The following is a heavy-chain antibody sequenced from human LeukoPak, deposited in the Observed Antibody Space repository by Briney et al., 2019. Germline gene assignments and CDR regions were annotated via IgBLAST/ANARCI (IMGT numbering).Heavy chain of an antibody. V-gene: IGHV4-30-4*07. CDR3: ASEAYYYDSSGYYKY. CDR1: GGSISSGGYS. CDR2: IYYSGST. J-gene: IGHJ4*02. Sequence: PSETLSLTCAVSGGSISSGGYSWSWIRQPPGKGLEWIGYIYYSGSTYYNPSLKSRVTMSVDTSKDQFSLKLSSVTAADTAVYYCASEAYYYDSSGYYKYWGQGTLVTVSS. D-gene: IGHD3-22*01.